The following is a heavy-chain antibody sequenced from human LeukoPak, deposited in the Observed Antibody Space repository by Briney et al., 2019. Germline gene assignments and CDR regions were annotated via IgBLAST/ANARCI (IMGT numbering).Heavy chain of an antibody. D-gene: IGHD6-13*01. CDR3: ARIAAAGEYGMDV. CDR2: ISSSGSTI. CDR1: GFTFGSYE. Sequence: GGSLRLSCAASGFTFGSYEMNWVRQAPGKGLEWVSYISSSGSTIYYADSVKGRFTISRDNAKNSLYLQMNSLRAEDTAVYYCARIAAAGEYGMDVWGKGTTVTVSS. V-gene: IGHV3-48*03. J-gene: IGHJ6*04.